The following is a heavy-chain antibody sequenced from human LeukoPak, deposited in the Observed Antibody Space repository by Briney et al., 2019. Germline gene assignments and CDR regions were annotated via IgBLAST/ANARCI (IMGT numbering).Heavy chain of an antibody. D-gene: IGHD6-13*01. J-gene: IGHJ4*02. V-gene: IGHV3-7*01. Sequence: GGSLRLSCAASGFTLSSDWMSWVRQAAGKGLEWVANIKEEGSEKYYVDSVRGRFTPSRENAKTSLYLQMNSLRAEHTAVYYCARDNFIAAAGTNFDYWGQGTLVTVYS. CDR2: IKEEGSEK. CDR1: GFTLSSDW. CDR3: ARDNFIAAAGTNFDY.